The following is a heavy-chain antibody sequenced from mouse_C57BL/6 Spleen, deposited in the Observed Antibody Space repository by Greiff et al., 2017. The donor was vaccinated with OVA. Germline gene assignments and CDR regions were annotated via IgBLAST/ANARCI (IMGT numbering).Heavy chain of an antibody. CDR3: ARFGHFDY. Sequence: QVHVQQSGAELVMPGASVKLSCKASGYTFTSYWMHWVKQRPGQGLEWIGEIDPSDSYTNYNQKFKGKSTLTVDKSSSTAYMQLSSLTSEDSAVYYCARFGHFDYWGQGTTLTVSS. CDR1: GYTFTSYW. CDR2: IDPSDSYT. V-gene: IGHV1-69*01. J-gene: IGHJ2*01.